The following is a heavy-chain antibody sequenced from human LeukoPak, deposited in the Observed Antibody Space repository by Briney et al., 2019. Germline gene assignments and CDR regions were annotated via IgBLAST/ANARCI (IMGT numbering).Heavy chain of an antibody. CDR1: GMTFERHG. V-gene: IGHV3-30*02. J-gene: IGHJ4*02. CDR2: IKYDGSRT. Sequence: AGGSLRLSCVVSGMTFERHGMHWVRQPPGKGLEWLTFIKYDGSRTDYEDSVKGRFTVSRDNSKNTLYLEMNSLRAEDTAVYYCVKDTIFTVDSFDYWGQGTLVTVSS. D-gene: IGHD3-3*01. CDR3: VKDTIFTVDSFDY.